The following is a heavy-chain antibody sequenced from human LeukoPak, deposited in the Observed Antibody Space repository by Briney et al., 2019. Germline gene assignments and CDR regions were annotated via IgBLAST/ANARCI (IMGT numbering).Heavy chain of an antibody. J-gene: IGHJ6*04. V-gene: IGHV3-21*01. CDR1: GFTFSSYS. CDR3: ARDQGFLEWKEDV. Sequence: GGSLRLSCAASGFTFSSYSMNWVRQAPGKGLEWVSSISSSSSYIYYADSVKGRFTISRGNAKNSLYLQMNSLRAEDTAVYYCARDQGFLEWKEDVWGKGTTVTVSS. CDR2: ISSSSSYI. D-gene: IGHD3-3*01.